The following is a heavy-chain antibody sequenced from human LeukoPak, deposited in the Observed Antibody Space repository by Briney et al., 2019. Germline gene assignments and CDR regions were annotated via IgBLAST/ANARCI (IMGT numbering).Heavy chain of an antibody. V-gene: IGHV3-21*01. Sequence: GSLRLSCAASGFTLSSYSINWVRQAPGKGLEWVSSISSTSSHIYYADSVKGRFTISRDNAQNSLYLQMNSLRAEDTAVYYCAKERDNTVTLDYWGQGTLVTVSS. D-gene: IGHD4-11*01. CDR2: ISSTSSHI. CDR1: GFTLSSYS. J-gene: IGHJ4*02. CDR3: AKERDNTVTLDY.